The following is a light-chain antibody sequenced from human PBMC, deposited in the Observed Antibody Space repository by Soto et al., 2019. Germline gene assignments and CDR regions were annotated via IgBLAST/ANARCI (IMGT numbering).Light chain of an antibody. J-gene: IGLJ1*01. CDR1: SSDIGAYNY. CDR2: EVN. CDR3: SAYTSSRIYI. Sequence: QSALTQPAFVTESPGQSITISCTGTSSDIGAYNYVSWYQHHPGKAPKLIIYEVNDRPSGVSNRFSGSKSGHTAPLILSGLLAEDEADYYCSAYTSSRIYIFGTGTKVT. V-gene: IGLV2-14*01.